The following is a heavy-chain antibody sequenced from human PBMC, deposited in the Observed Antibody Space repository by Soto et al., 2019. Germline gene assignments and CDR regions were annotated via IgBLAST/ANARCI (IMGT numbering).Heavy chain of an antibody. J-gene: IGHJ4*02. CDR1: GGSIYRSGYY. D-gene: IGHD2-15*01. CDR3: GKVLVGATGHTDSDS. CDR2: IDYNGVT. V-gene: IGHV4-39*01. Sequence: SETRSLTCTVSGGSIYRSGYYWGWIRQPPGRGLEWIGNIDYNGVTYSNPSLKSRVTISRDTSKNQFSLKLTSVTAADTALYYCGKVLVGATGHTDSDSWGLGTLVTV.